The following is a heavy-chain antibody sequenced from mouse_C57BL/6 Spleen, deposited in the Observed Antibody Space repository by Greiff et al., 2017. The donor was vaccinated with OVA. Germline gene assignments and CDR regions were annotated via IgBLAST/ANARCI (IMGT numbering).Heavy chain of an antibody. V-gene: IGHV1-52*01. J-gene: IGHJ2*01. CDR1: GYTFTSYW. CDR3: ARSRNCNYGLDY. CDR2: IDPSDSET. Sequence: QVQLQQPGAELVRPGSSVKLSCKASGYTFTSYWMHWVKQRPIQGLEWIGNIDPSDSETHYNQKFKDKATLTVDKSSSTAYMQLSSLTSEDSAVYYCARSRNCNYGLDYWGQGTTLTVSS. D-gene: IGHD2-1*01.